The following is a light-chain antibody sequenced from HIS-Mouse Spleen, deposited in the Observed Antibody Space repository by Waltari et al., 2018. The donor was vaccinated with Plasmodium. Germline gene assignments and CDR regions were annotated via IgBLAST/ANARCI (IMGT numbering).Light chain of an antibody. CDR3: YSTDSSGNHRV. Sequence: YELTQPPSVSVSPGQTARITCSGDALQKKYAYWYQQKSGQAPVLVIYEDRKRPSGPSERFAGSSSGTMATLTISGAQVGDEADYYCYSTDSSGNHRVFGGGTKLTVL. CDR1: ALQKKY. J-gene: IGLJ3*02. CDR2: EDR. V-gene: IGLV3-10*01.